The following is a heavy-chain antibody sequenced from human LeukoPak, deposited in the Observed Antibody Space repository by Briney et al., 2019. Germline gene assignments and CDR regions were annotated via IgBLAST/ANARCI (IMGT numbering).Heavy chain of an antibody. V-gene: IGHV3-21*01. CDR3: ARYNWNDAVGQ. CDR2: ISSSSSYI. CDR1: GFTFSSYS. D-gene: IGHD1-1*01. Sequence: GGSLRLSCAAPGFTFSSYSMNWVRQAPGKGLEWVSSISSSSSYIYYADSVKGRFTISRDNAKNSLYLQMNSLRAEDTAVYYCARYNWNDAVGQWGQGTLVTVSS. J-gene: IGHJ4*02.